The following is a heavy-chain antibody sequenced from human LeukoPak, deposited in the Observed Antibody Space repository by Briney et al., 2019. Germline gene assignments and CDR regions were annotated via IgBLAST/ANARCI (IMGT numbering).Heavy chain of an antibody. CDR3: ARGSFWRGYYYYYYYMDV. J-gene: IGHJ6*03. CDR1: GGSISSYY. CDR2: IYYSGST. V-gene: IGHV4-59*01. Sequence: SETLSLTCTVSGGSISSYYWSWSRQPPGKGLEWIGYIYYSGSTNYNPSLKSRVTISVDTSKNQFSLKLSSVTAADTAVYYCARGSFWRGYYYYYYYMDVWGKGTTVTVSS. D-gene: IGHD3-3*01.